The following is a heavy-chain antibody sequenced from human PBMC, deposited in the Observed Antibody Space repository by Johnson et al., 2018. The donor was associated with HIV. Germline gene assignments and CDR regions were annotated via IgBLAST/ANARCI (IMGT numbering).Heavy chain of an antibody. V-gene: IGHV3-30*18. D-gene: IGHD6-6*01. CDR2: ISYDGSNK. J-gene: IGHJ3*02. CDR3: AKERQLVRAFDI. CDR1: GFTFSSYG. Sequence: VQLVESGGGLVQPGGSLRLSCAASGFTFSSYGMHWVRRAPGKGLEWVAVISYDGSNKYYADSVKGRFTVSRDNSKNTLYLQMNSLRPEDTAVYYCAKERQLVRAFDIWGQGTMVTVSS.